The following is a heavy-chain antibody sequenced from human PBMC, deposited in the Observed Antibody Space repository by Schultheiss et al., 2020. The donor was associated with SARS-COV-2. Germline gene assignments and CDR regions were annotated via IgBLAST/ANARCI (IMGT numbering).Heavy chain of an antibody. D-gene: IGHD4-17*01. CDR3: ARDGSTTVTTFGY. V-gene: IGHV4-59*01. CDR1: GGSISSYY. CDR2: IYYSGGT. Sequence: SETLSLTCTVSGGSISSYYWSWIRQPPGKGLEWIGYIYYSGGTNYNPSLKSRVAISVDTSKKQFSLRLSSVTAADTAVYYCARDGSTTVTTFGYWGQGTLVTVSS. J-gene: IGHJ4*02.